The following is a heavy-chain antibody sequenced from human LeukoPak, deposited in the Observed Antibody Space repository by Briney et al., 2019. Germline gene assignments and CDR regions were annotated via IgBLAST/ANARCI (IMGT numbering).Heavy chain of an antibody. J-gene: IGHJ6*02. Sequence: GSLRLSCAASGFSVSSKYMSWVRQAPGKRLEWVSISYSGVSTYYADSVKGRFTISRDNSKNTLYLQMNSLRAEDTAVYHCARGPTSRYYYGSGSYYNVEYYYGMDVWGQGTTVTVSS. D-gene: IGHD3-10*01. CDR1: GFSVSSKY. V-gene: IGHV3-53*01. CDR3: ARGPTSRYYYGSGSYYNVEYYYGMDV. CDR2: SYSGVST.